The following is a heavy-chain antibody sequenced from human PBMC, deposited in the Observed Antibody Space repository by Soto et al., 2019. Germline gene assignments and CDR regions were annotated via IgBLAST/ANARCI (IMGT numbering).Heavy chain of an antibody. J-gene: IGHJ4*02. V-gene: IGHV3-30*18. D-gene: IGHD1-26*01. CDR2: MSLDGRNE. Sequence: QVQLVESGGGVVQPGRSLRLTCAASGFSFTTYNIQWLRQAPGKGLEWVAVMSLDGRNEFYRDSVKGRFTVSKDNSKNTVYLYMNSLRPDDTAMYYCAKEIRGSQFDSWGQGTLVTVSS. CDR1: GFSFTTYN. CDR3: AKEIRGSQFDS.